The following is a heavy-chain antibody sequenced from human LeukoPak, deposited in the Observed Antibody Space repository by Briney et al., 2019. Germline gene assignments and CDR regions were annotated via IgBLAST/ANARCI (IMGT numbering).Heavy chain of an antibody. J-gene: IGHJ4*02. Sequence: GGSLRLSCAASGFTFSSYWMSWVRQAPGKGLEWVANIKQDGSEKYYADSVKGRFTISRDNSKNTLYLQMNSLRAEDTAVYYCARDGYNKFYFDYWGQGTLVTVSS. CDR2: IKQDGSEK. CDR1: GFTFSSYW. D-gene: IGHD5-24*01. CDR3: ARDGYNKFYFDY. V-gene: IGHV3-7*01.